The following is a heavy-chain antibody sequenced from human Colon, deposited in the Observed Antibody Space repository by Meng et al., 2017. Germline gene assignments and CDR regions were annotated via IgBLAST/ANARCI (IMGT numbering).Heavy chain of an antibody. CDR2: IDHFGIS. V-gene: IGHV4-34*02. CDR1: GGSFSGFY. Sequence: QVQIRKGVAGLLKPSEPLSLTCAVSGGSFSGFYWSWIRQPPGKGLEWIGEIDHFGISNYNSSLKGRLTMSVDTSKKQISLTLTSVTAADTAVYYCATGLRHGDWFDPWGPGTLVTVSS. D-gene: IGHD4-17*01. J-gene: IGHJ5*02. CDR3: ATGLRHGDWFDP.